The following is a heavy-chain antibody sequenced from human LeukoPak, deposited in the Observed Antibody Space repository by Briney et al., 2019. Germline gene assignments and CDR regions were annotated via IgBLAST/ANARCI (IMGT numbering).Heavy chain of an antibody. D-gene: IGHD6-13*01. CDR2: IYHSANA. V-gene: IGHV4-38-2*02. Sequence: SETLSLTCTVSGYSISSGYYWGWIRQPPGEGLEWIGSIYHSANAYSNPSLKGRVTISVDTSKNQFSLKLTSVTAADTAVYYCARDLDSSSWYVGYWGQGTLVTVSS. J-gene: IGHJ4*02. CDR3: ARDLDSSSWYVGY. CDR1: GYSISSGYY.